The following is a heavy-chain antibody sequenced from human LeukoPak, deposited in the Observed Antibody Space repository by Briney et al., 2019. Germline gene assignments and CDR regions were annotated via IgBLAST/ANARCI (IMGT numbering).Heavy chain of an antibody. V-gene: IGHV3-23*01. Sequence: PCGSPSPHLAAPGFTLKNKYMGLVPQAPRKGPEWVSSISGSGGSIYYADAVKGRFTISRDNSKNTLYLQMNSLRAEDTAVYYCARVSEAPYYFDYWGQGTLVTVSS. CDR2: ISGSGGSI. J-gene: IGHJ4*02. CDR3: ARVSEAPYYFDY. CDR1: GFTLKNKY.